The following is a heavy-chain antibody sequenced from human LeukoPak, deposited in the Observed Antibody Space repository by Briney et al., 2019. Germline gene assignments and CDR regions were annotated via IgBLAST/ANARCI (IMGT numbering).Heavy chain of an antibody. V-gene: IGHV3-21*01. CDR3: ARDRRTAMPSCGAY. CDR2: ISSSSSYI. Sequence: PGGSLRLSCAASGFTFSTYSMNWVRQAPGKGLEWVSSISSSSSYIYYADSVKGRFTISRDNAKNSLYLQMNSLRAEDTAVYYCARDRRTAMPSCGAYWGQGTLVTVSS. J-gene: IGHJ4*02. CDR1: GFTFSTYS. D-gene: IGHD5-18*01.